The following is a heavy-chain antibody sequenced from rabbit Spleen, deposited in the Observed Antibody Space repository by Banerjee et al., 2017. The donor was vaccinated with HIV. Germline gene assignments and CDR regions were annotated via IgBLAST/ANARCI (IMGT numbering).Heavy chain of an antibody. V-gene: IGHV1S45*01. CDR2: INTATAKP. Sequence: QEQLEESGGGLVKPEGSLTLTCKASGFSFSDRDVMCWVRQAPGKGLEWIACINTATAKPVYATWAKGRFTISRTSSTTVTLRMTSLTAADTATYFCARDLVGVIGWNFNLWGQGTLVTVS. CDR3: ARDLVGVIGWNFNL. CDR1: GFSFSDRDV. D-gene: IGHD1-1*01. J-gene: IGHJ4*01.